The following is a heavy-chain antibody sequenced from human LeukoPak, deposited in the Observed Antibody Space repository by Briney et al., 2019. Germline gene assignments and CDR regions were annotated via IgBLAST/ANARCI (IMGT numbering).Heavy chain of an antibody. CDR2: ISGGAASGRT. V-gene: IGHV3-23*01. J-gene: IGHJ3*01. Sequence: GGSLRLSCAASGFTFTTYAMAWVRQAPGKGLEWVSKISGGAASGRTSYADSVKGRFSISRDNSKRTLSLQMNGLRAEDMAVYYCAKERFASDYPVFQPFDAWGQGTMVTVSS. CDR1: GFTFTTYA. D-gene: IGHD4-17*01. CDR3: AKERFASDYPVFQPFDA.